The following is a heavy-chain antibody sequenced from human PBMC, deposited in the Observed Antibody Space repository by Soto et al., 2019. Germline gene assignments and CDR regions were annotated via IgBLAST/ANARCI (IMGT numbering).Heavy chain of an antibody. V-gene: IGHV2-70*01. D-gene: IGHD6-19*01. CDR3: ARIEAVAGKTAYYYYGMDV. CDR1: GFSLSTSGMC. Sequence: GSGPTLVNPTQTLTITCTFSGFSLSTSGMCVSWIRQPPGKALEWLALIDWDDDKYYSTSLKTRLTISKDTSKNQVVLTMTNMDPVDTATYYCARIEAVAGKTAYYYYGMDVWGQGTTVTVSS. J-gene: IGHJ6*02. CDR2: IDWDDDK.